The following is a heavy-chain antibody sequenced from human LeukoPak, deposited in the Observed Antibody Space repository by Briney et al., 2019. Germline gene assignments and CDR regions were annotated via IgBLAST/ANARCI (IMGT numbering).Heavy chain of an antibody. V-gene: IGHV3-23*01. CDR1: GFTFRSYA. CDR3: AKGPEGLLWFGEPWYYFDY. Sequence: GGSLRLFCAASGFTFRSYAMSWVGQAPGKGLEWISAISGSGVSTSYAASVKGRFTISKDNSKSTLYLQMNGLRAEDTAVYYCAKGPEGLLWFGEPWYYFDYWGQGTLVTVPS. D-gene: IGHD3-10*01. J-gene: IGHJ4*02. CDR2: ISGSGVST.